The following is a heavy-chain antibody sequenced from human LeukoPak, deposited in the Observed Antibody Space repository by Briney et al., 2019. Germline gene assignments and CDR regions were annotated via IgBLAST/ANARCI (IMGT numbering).Heavy chain of an antibody. V-gene: IGHV3-23*01. CDR1: GFTFTTYA. J-gene: IGHJ4*02. CDR3: ARRKYDSSGFDY. Sequence: GGSLRLSCAASGFTFTTYAMSWVRQAQGKGLEWVSSGSGANTYYSDSVKGRFTISRDNSKDTLYLQMNSLRAEDTAIYFCARRKYDSSGFDYWGQETLVTVSS. D-gene: IGHD3-22*01. CDR2: SGSGANT.